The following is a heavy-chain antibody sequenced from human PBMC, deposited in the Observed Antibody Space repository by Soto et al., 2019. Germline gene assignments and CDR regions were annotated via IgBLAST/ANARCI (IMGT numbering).Heavy chain of an antibody. J-gene: IGHJ4*02. CDR3: ETYDFWRFDY. Sequence: APVKVSCETSGYTLTSYGISWVRQAPGQGLEWMGWISAYSGKTNDAQKLQGRLTMTTDTFTSTAYMELSRLRVEDTALYYCETYDFWRFDYWGQGIVVTVSS. CDR1: GYTLTSYG. V-gene: IGHV1-18*01. CDR2: ISAYSGKT. D-gene: IGHD3-3*01.